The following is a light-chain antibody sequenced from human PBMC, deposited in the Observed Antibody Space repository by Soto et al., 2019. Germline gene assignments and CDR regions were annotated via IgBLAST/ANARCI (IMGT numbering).Light chain of an antibody. CDR3: CSYATTFYV. CDR2: DVS. Sequence: QSALTQPRSVSGSPGQSVTISCTGPTIDVDSSNYVSWYQQHPGKASKLMIYDVSERPSGVPDRFSGSKSGSTASLTISGLQAEDEADYYCCSYATTFYVFGSGTQLTVL. CDR1: TIDVDSSNY. V-gene: IGLV2-11*01. J-gene: IGLJ1*01.